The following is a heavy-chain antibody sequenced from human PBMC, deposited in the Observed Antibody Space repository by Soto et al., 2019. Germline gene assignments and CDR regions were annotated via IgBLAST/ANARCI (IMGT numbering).Heavy chain of an antibody. J-gene: IGHJ3*02. CDR2: IYYTGST. Sequence: QVQLQESGPGLVKPSETLSLTCTVSGVSINAYYWSWIRQPPGKGLEWIGYIYYTGSTTYDPSLKNRVTISVDRSNNQFSLKLSSVTAADTAVYYCARWTYRSGWDDALDIWGQGTMDTVSS. D-gene: IGHD6-19*01. CDR1: GVSINAYY. V-gene: IGHV4-59*08. CDR3: ARWTYRSGWDDALDI.